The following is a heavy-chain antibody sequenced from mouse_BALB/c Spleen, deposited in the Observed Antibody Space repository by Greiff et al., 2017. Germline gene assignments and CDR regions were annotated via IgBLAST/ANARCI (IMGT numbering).Heavy chain of an antibody. V-gene: IGHV2-9*02. CDR1: GFSLTSYG. D-gene: IGHD1-1*01. J-gene: IGHJ3*01. CDR3: ARGSSYDWFAY. Sequence: VKLMESGPGLVAPSQSLSITCTVSGFSLTSYGVHWVRQPPGKGLEWLGVIWAGGSTNYNSALMSRLSISKDNSKSQVFLKMNSLQTDDTAMYYCARGSSYDWFAYWGQGTLVTVSA. CDR2: IWAGGST.